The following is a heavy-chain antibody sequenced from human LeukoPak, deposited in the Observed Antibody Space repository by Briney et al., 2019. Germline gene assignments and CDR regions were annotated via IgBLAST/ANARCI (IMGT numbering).Heavy chain of an antibody. Sequence: PGRSLSLSCAASGFTFSNYGMHWVRQAPGKGLEWVAVISYDGGNKYYADSVKGRFTISRDSSKKTLYLQMNSLRAQDTAVYYSAKEGCSGGSCLAYYFDYWGQGTLVTVSS. D-gene: IGHD2-15*01. CDR3: AKEGCSGGSCLAYYFDY. V-gene: IGHV3-30*18. CDR1: GFTFSNYG. CDR2: ISYDGGNK. J-gene: IGHJ4*02.